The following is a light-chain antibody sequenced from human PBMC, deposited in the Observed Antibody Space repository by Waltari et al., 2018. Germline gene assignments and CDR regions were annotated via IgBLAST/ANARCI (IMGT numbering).Light chain of an antibody. CDR3: QQYNSYPWT. J-gene: IGKJ1*01. Sequence: DIQMTQSPSTLSASVGYRVTIPCRARQGISSWLAWYKQKPGKAPKVLIYDTSNLESGVPSRFSGSGSGTEFTLTISSLQADDFASYYCQQYNSYPWTFGQGTKVEIK. V-gene: IGKV1-5*01. CDR2: DTS. CDR1: QGISSW.